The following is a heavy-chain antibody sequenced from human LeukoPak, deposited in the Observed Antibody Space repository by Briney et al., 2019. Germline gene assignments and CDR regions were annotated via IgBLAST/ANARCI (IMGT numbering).Heavy chain of an antibody. CDR1: GFTFSSYG. Sequence: PGRSLRLSCAASGFTFSSYGMHWVRQAPGKGLEWVAVIWYEGSNKYYADSVKGRFTISRDNSKNTLYLQMNSLRAEDTAVYFCVRDLFRKDGEAASLDYWGQGTLVTVSS. J-gene: IGHJ4*02. D-gene: IGHD2-15*01. CDR2: IWYEGSNK. CDR3: VRDLFRKDGEAASLDY. V-gene: IGHV3-33*01.